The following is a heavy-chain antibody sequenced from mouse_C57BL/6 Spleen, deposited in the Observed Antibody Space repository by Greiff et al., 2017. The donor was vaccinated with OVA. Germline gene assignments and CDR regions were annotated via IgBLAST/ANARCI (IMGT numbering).Heavy chain of an antibody. D-gene: IGHD1-1*01. J-gene: IGHJ2*01. CDR1: GYTFTDYY. CDR2: INPYNGGT. Sequence: VQLKESGPVLVKPGASVKMSCKASGYTFTDYYMNWVKQSHGKSLEWIGVINPYNGGTSYNQKFKGKATLTVDKSSSTAYMELNSLTSEDSAVYYCARGAITTVVATFDYWGQGTTLTVSS. V-gene: IGHV1-19*01. CDR3: ARGAITTVVATFDY.